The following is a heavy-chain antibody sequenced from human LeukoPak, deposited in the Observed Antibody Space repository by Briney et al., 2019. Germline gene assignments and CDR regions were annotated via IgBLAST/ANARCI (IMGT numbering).Heavy chain of an antibody. V-gene: IGHV1-24*01. CDR2: FDPEDGET. J-gene: IGHJ3*02. CDR3: ATDTLRRPNAKPNDAFDI. CDR1: GYTLTELS. Sequence: RRASVKVSCKVSGYTLTELSMHWVRQAPGKGLEWMGGFDPEDGETIYAQKFQGRVTMTEDTSTDTAYMELSSLRSEDTAVYYCATDTLRRPNAKPNDAFDIWGQGTMVTVSS. D-gene: IGHD1-14*01.